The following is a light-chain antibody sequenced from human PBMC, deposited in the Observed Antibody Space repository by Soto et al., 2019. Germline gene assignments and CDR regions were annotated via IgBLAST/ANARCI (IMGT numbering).Light chain of an antibody. CDR1: SGHSTYA. CDR2: LNSDGSH. CDR3: QTWGTAIHDVV. V-gene: IGLV4-69*01. J-gene: IGLJ2*01. Sequence: QSVLTQSPSASASLGASVKLTCTLSSGHSTYAIAWHQKQPEKGPRYLIKLNSDGSHNQGDATPDRFSGSSSGADRYLTSSSLQSDDEADYYCQTWGTAIHDVVFGGGTKVTVL.